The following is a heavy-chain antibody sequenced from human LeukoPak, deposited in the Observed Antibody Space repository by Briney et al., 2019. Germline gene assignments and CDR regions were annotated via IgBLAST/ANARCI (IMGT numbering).Heavy chain of an antibody. V-gene: IGHV1-18*01. CDR2: ISAYNGNT. CDR3: AREKGIAAAGLNWFDP. J-gene: IGHJ5*02. CDR1: GYTFTSYG. D-gene: IGHD6-13*01. Sequence: RASVKVSCKASGYTFTSYGISWVRQAPGQGLEWMGWISAYNGNTNYAQKLQGRVTMTTDTSTSTAYMELRSLRSDDTAVYYCAREKGIAAAGLNWFDPWGQGTLVTVCS.